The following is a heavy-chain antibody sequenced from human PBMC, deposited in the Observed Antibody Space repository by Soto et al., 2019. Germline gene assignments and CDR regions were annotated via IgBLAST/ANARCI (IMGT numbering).Heavy chain of an antibody. CDR1: GFTFSNYG. V-gene: IGHV3-30*03. J-gene: IGHJ4*02. CDR3: ARLQYYDTSALYYFDF. Sequence: QVQLVESGGGVVQPGRSLRLSCVASGFTFSNYGMHWVRQAPGKGLEWVALISYNGGNKFYADSVKGRFTISRDNSKNTLYLQMNSLRAEDTAVYYCARLQYYDTSALYYFDFWGQGTLVTVSS. CDR2: ISYNGGNK. D-gene: IGHD3-22*01.